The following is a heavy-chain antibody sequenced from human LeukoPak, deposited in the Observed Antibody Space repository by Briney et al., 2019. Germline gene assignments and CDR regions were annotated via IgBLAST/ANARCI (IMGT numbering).Heavy chain of an antibody. CDR3: AKNPSERGYYFDY. CDR1: GFTFDDYA. J-gene: IGHJ4*02. Sequence: SGGSLRLSCAASGFTFDDYAMHWVRQAPGKGLEWVSGISWNTNSIDYADSVKGRFTISRDNSKNTLYLQMNSLRAEDTAVYYCAKNPSERGYYFDYWGQGTLVTVSS. V-gene: IGHV3-9*01. D-gene: IGHD1-1*01. CDR2: ISWNTNSI.